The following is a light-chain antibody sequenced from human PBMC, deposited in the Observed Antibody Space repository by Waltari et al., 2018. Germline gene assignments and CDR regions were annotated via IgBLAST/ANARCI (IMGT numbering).Light chain of an antibody. J-gene: IGLJ2*01. CDR1: KLGDKN. CDR3: QTWDRRTVV. V-gene: IGLV3-1*01. Sequence: YELTQPPSVSVSSGQTATISCSGDKLGDKNVYWYHQKPGQSPVQVIYRDFKRPSGIPERFSGSNSGSTATLTISGTRPMDEAEYFCQTWDRRTVVFGGGTRLTVL. CDR2: RDF.